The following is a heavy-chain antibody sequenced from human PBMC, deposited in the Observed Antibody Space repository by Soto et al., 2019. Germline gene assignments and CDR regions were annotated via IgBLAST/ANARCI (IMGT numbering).Heavy chain of an antibody. CDR2: MNPNSGNT. Sequence: ASVKVSCKVSGYTFTSYDINWVRQATGQRLEWMGWMNPNSGNTGYAQKFQGRVTMTRNTSISTAYMELSSLRSEDTAVYYCAVSHFSYYYYYMDVWGKGTTVTVSS. CDR3: AVSHFSYYYYYMDV. J-gene: IGHJ6*03. CDR1: GYTFTSYD. V-gene: IGHV1-8*01.